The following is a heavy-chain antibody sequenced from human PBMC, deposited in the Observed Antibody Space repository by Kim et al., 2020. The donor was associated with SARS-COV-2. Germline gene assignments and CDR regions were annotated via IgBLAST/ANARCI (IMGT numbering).Heavy chain of an antibody. Sequence: SETLSLTCTVSGGSISSYYWSWIRQPPGKGLEWIGYIYYSGSTNYNPSLKSRVTISVDTPKNQFSLKLSSVTAADTAVYYCARVLVAYGSGSYPDYWGQGTLVTVSS. V-gene: IGHV4-59*01. D-gene: IGHD3-10*01. CDR3: ARVLVAYGSGSYPDY. J-gene: IGHJ4*02. CDR1: GGSISSYY. CDR2: IYYSGST.